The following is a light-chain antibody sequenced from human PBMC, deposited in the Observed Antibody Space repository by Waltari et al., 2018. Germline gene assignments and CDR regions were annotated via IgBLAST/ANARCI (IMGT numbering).Light chain of an antibody. Sequence: EIVLTQSPGTLSLSPGERATLSCRASQSVSRWLAWYQQKPGQPPRLLIYGASSRATGIPDRFSGSGSGTDFSLTINRLEPEDSAVYYCQKYGTLPATFGQGTKVEVK. CDR1: QSVSRW. CDR3: QKYGTLPAT. CDR2: GAS. J-gene: IGKJ1*01. V-gene: IGKV3-20*01.